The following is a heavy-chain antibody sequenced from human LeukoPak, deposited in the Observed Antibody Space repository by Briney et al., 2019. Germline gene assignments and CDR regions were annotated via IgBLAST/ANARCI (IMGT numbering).Heavy chain of an antibody. D-gene: IGHD5-18*01. Sequence: GGSLRLSCAASGFTFSSYAMSWVRQAPGKGLEWVSAISGSGGSTYYADSVKGRFTISRDNSKNTLYLQMNSLRAEDTAVYYCAKPSRLWLFTFPYDYWGQGTLVTVSS. CDR1: GFTFSSYA. CDR2: ISGSGGST. V-gene: IGHV3-23*01. J-gene: IGHJ4*02. CDR3: AKPSRLWLFTFPYDY.